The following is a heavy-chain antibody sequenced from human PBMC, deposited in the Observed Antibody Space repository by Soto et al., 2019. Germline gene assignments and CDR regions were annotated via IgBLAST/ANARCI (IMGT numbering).Heavy chain of an antibody. D-gene: IGHD3-3*01. CDR2: IIPIPDIT. CDR1: GGTFSTYI. Sequence: QVQLVQSGAEVKKPGSSVKGSCKAPGGTFSTYIISWVRQAPGQGLEWMGRIIPIPDITNYAQKFQGRVTITADKSTSTAYMELSSLRSEDTAVYYGAIDRITTRGDAFDLWGQGTMVTVSS. J-gene: IGHJ3*01. V-gene: IGHV1-69*08. CDR3: AIDRITTRGDAFDL.